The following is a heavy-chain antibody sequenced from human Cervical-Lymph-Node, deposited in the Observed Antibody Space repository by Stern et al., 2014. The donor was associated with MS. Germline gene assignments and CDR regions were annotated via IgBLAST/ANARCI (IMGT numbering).Heavy chain of an antibody. J-gene: IGHJ5*02. Sequence: QVQLQESGPGLVKPSQTLSLTCSVSGGSMTNGGYYWSWIRQPPGKALEFLGYIYFNGLTYYNPSLRSRVILSVDTSQNRFSLKLNSVTAADTAVYYCARGPLASITMASNFDPWGQGTLVTVSS. CDR2: IYFNGLT. CDR1: GGSMTNGGYY. D-gene: IGHD3-10*01. CDR3: ARGPLASITMASNFDP. V-gene: IGHV4-31*03.